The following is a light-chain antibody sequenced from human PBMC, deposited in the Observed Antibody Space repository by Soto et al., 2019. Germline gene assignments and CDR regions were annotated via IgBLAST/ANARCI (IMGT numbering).Light chain of an antibody. CDR1: SSDVGSYNL. V-gene: IGLV2-23*01. CDR2: EGS. J-gene: IGLJ1*01. Sequence: SGLTQPASVSGSPGRSITISCTGTSSDVGSYNLVSWYQQHPGKAPKLMVYEGSKRPSGVSNRFSGSKSGNTASLTISGLQAEDEADYYCCSYAGSSTYVFGTGTKVTVL. CDR3: CSYAGSSTYV.